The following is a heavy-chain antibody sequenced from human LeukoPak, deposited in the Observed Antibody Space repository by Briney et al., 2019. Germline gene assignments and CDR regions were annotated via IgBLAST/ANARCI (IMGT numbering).Heavy chain of an antibody. CDR2: ISYDGSNK. D-gene: IGHD2-2*01. CDR1: GFTFSSYW. CDR3: ARDSDEYQLLSRGAFDI. Sequence: GGSLRLSCAASGFTFSSYWMSWVRQAPGKGLEWVAVISYDGSNKYYADSVKGRFTISRDNSKNTLYLQMNSLRAEDTAVYYCARDSDEYQLLSRGAFDIWGQGTMVTVSS. V-gene: IGHV3-30-3*01. J-gene: IGHJ3*02.